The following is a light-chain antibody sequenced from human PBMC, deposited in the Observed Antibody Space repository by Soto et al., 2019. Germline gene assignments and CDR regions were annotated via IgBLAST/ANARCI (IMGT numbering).Light chain of an antibody. V-gene: IGKV2-28*01. CDR3: MQALQTPLT. CDR1: QSLLHRSGYNY. J-gene: IGKJ4*01. CDR2: LGS. Sequence: DLVMTQSPLSLPVTPGEPASISCRSSQSLLHRSGYNYLDWYLQRPGQSPQLLISLGSNRASGVPARFSGSGSGTDFTLKISRVEAEDVGVYFCMQALQTPLTFGGGTRVEIK.